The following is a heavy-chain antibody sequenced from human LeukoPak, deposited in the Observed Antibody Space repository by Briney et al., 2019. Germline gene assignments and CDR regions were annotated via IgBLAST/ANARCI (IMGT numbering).Heavy chain of an antibody. Sequence: GGSLRLSCAASGFTLSSYWMSWVRQAPGKGLEWVANIKQDGSEKYYVDSVKGRFTISRDNAKNSLYLQMNSLRAEDTAVYYCARDRQWLAFDYWGQGTLVTVSS. V-gene: IGHV3-7*04. CDR3: ARDRQWLAFDY. CDR2: IKQDGSEK. J-gene: IGHJ4*02. CDR1: GFTLSSYW. D-gene: IGHD6-19*01.